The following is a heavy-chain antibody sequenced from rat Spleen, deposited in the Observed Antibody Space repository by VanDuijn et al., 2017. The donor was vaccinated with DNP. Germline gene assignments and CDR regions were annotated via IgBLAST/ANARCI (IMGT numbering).Heavy chain of an antibody. D-gene: IGHD2-2*01. CDR1: GFNFNDYW. Sequence: EVKLVESGGGLVQPGRSLKLSCAASGFNFNDYWMGWVRQAPGKGLEWIGEINKDSRTKKYSPSLKDKFTISRDNAQNTLYLQMSKLGSEDTAIYYCVREDKGVDAWGQGASVTVSS. CDR2: INKDSRTK. V-gene: IGHV4-2*01. CDR3: VREDKGVDA. J-gene: IGHJ4*01.